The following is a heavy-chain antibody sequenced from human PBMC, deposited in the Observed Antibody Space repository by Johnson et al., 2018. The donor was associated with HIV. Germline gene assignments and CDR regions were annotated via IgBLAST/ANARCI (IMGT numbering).Heavy chain of an antibody. V-gene: IGHV3-33*01. J-gene: IGHJ3*01. CDR1: GFSFSSYG. D-gene: IGHD6-19*01. CDR2: IWYDGSNK. CDR3: ARQRRAGPFEAFDL. Sequence: QVQLVESGGGVVQPGRSLRLSCAASGFSFSSYGMHWVRQAPGKGLEWVANIWYDGSNKYYADSVKGRFTISRDNSKNTLYLQMHSLRAEDTAVYYCARQRRAGPFEAFDLWGQGTTVTVSS.